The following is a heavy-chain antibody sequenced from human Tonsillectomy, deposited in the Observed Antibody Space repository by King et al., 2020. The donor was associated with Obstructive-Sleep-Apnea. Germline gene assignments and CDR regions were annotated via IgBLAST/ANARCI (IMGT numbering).Heavy chain of an antibody. CDR1: GFTFDDYA. V-gene: IGHV3-9*01. CDR2: ISWNSDSR. D-gene: IGHD6-13*01. CDR3: ARSGGSSSRRAYFDN. J-gene: IGHJ4*02. Sequence: VQLVESGGGLVQPGRSLRLSCAASGFTFDDYAMHWVRQAPGKGLEWVSGISWNSDSRGYADSVKGRFTISRDNAKNSLYLQLNSLRAEDTAFYYCARSGGSSSRRAYFDNWGQGTLVTVSS.